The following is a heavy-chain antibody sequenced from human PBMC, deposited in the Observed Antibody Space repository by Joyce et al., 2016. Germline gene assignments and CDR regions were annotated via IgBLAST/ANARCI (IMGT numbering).Heavy chain of an antibody. J-gene: IGHJ6*02. D-gene: IGHD3-9*01. CDR1: GGSSSSGHYY. CDR3: ARDQYDILTGLYGMDV. Sequence: QVQLQESGPGLVKPSQTLSLTCSVSGGSSSSGHYYWSWIRQHPQKGREWIGYIVYRGPTYYHPSLKSRVTISVDTSKNQFSLKLNSVTAADTAVYYCARDQYDILTGLYGMDVWGQGTTVTVSS. V-gene: IGHV4-31*03. CDR2: IVYRGPT.